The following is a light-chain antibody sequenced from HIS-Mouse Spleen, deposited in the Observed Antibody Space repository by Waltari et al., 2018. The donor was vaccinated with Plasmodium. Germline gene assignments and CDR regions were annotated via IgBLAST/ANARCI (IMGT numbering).Light chain of an antibody. CDR3: QQYNNWPPYT. J-gene: IGKJ2*01. CDR2: GAS. Sequence: EIVMTQSPATLSVSPGERATLSCRASQSVSSNLAWYQQKPGQAPRLLIYGASTRATGNPARFSGSGSGTEFTITISSLQSEDFAVYYCQQYNNWPPYTFGQGTKLEIK. V-gene: IGKV3-15*01. CDR1: QSVSSN.